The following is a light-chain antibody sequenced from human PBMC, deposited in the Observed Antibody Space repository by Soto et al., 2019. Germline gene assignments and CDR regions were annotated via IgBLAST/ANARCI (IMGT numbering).Light chain of an antibody. J-gene: IGKJ1*01. V-gene: IGKV3-20*01. CDR3: QQYESSWT. CDR1: QSVSSIF. Sequence: EIVLTQSPGTLSLSPGERATLSCRASQSVSSIFLAWYQQKPDQAPRLLIYGASSGATGIPDRFSGSGSGTDFTLTISRLEPEDFAVYYCQQYESSWTFGQGTKVEIK. CDR2: GAS.